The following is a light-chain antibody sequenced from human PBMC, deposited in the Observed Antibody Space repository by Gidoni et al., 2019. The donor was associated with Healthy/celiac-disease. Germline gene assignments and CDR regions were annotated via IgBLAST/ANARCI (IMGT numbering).Light chain of an antibody. CDR1: PSISSW. Sequence: DIQVTQSPSTLSAPGGDRVTITCRASPSISSWLAWYQQKPGKAPKLLIYKASSLESGVPSRFSGSGSGTEFTLTISSLQPDDFATYYCQQYNSYSTFXQXTQVEIK. CDR3: QQYNSYST. CDR2: KAS. V-gene: IGKV1-5*03. J-gene: IGKJ1*01.